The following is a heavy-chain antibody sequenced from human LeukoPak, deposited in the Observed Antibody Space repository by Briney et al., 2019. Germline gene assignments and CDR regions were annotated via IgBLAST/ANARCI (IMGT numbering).Heavy chain of an antibody. Sequence: ASVKVSCNASGYTFTSYGISWVRQAPGQGLEWMGWISAYNGKTNYAQKLQGRVTMTTDTSTSTAYMELSSLRSEDTAVYYCARSRDGYNLNYWGQGTLVTVSS. CDR1: GYTFTSYG. CDR3: ARSRDGYNLNY. CDR2: ISAYNGKT. D-gene: IGHD5-24*01. J-gene: IGHJ4*02. V-gene: IGHV1-18*01.